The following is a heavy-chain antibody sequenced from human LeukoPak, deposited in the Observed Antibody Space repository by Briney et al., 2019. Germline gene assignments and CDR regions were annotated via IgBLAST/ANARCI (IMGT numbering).Heavy chain of an antibody. J-gene: IGHJ4*02. D-gene: IGHD6-13*01. CDR3: AREVPGIAAAGTDY. CDR2: IFPSGGEI. V-gene: IGHV3-23*01. CDR1: GFTFSTFA. Sequence: GGSLRLSCAASGFTFSTFAMIWVRQPPGKGLEWVSSIFPSGGEIHYADSVKGRFTISRDNSKNTLYLQMNSLRAEDTAVYYCAREVPGIAAAGTDYWGQGTLVTVSS.